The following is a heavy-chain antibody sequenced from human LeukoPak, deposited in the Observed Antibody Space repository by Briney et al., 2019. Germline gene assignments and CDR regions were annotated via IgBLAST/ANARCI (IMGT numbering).Heavy chain of an antibody. CDR2: ISSGGST. CDR1: GFTFSSYA. Sequence: PGGSLRLSCAASGFTFSSYAMSWVRQAPGKGLEWVSAISSGGSTSYADSVKGRFTISRDSSKNTLSLQMNSLRAEDTAVYYCAKGGVYSRLDYWGQGTLVTVSS. J-gene: IGHJ4*02. D-gene: IGHD6-13*01. V-gene: IGHV3-23*01. CDR3: AKGGVYSRLDY.